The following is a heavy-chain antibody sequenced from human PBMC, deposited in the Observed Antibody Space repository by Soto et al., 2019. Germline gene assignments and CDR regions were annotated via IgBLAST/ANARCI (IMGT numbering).Heavy chain of an antibody. V-gene: IGHV3-30*18. D-gene: IGHD6-19*01. CDR1: GFTFSSYG. J-gene: IGHJ5*02. Sequence: QVQLVESGGGVVQPGRSLRLSCAASGFTFSSYGMHWVRQASGKGLEWVAVISYDGSNKYYADSVKGRFTISRDNSKNTLYLQMNSLRAEDTAVYYCAKVDSSGWYWFDPWGQGTLVTVSS. CDR2: ISYDGSNK. CDR3: AKVDSSGWYWFDP.